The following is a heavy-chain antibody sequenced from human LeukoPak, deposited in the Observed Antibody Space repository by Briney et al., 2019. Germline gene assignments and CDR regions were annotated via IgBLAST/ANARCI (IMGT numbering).Heavy chain of an antibody. Sequence: GGSLRLSCAASGFTFRSYSMNWVRQAPGKGLEWVSSISSSSSYIYYADSVKGRFTISRDNAKNSLYLQMNSLRAEDTAVYYCARARLYDFWSGYYGEGMDVWGQGTTVTVS. CDR3: ARARLYDFWSGYYGEGMDV. D-gene: IGHD3-3*01. CDR2: ISSSSSYI. V-gene: IGHV3-21*01. CDR1: GFTFRSYS. J-gene: IGHJ6*02.